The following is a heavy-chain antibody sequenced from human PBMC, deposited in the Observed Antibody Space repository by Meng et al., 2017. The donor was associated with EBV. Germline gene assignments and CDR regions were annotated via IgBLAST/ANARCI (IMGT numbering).Heavy chain of an antibody. CDR2: ISAYNGNT. CDR1: GYTFNSYG. CDR3: ARGLDYFDY. Sequence: QVQRWQSGGEVKNPGVSVKVSCKASGYTFNSYGNSWVRQAPGQGLEWMGWISAYNGNTNYAQKLEGRVTMNTDTSTSTAYMELRSLRSDDTAVYFCARGLDYFDYWGQGTLVTVSS. J-gene: IGHJ4*02. V-gene: IGHV1-18*01.